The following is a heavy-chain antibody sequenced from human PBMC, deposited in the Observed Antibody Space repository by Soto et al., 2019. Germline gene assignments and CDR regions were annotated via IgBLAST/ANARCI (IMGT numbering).Heavy chain of an antibody. CDR3: AKARSIVVVPGATISYYGMDV. CDR2: ISGSGGST. V-gene: IGHV3-23*01. D-gene: IGHD2-2*01. J-gene: IGHJ6*02. Sequence: EVQLLESGGGLVQPGGSLKLSCAASGFTYSDNAMSWVRQGPGKGLEWVSAISGSGGSTYYTDSVKGRFTISRDNSKNTLYLQMNSLRAEDTAVYYCAKARSIVVVPGATISYYGMDVWGQGTTVTVSS. CDR1: GFTYSDNA.